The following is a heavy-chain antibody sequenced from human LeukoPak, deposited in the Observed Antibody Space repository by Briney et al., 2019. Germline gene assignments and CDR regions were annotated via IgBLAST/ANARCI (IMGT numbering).Heavy chain of an antibody. CDR1: GFTFSSYS. CDR3: ARLVGDAFDI. V-gene: IGHV3-21*01. Sequence: GGSLRLSCAASGFTFSSYSMNWVRQAPGKGLEWVSSISSSSSYIYYADSVKGRFTISRDNAKNSLYLQMNSLRAEDTAVYYCARLVGDAFDIWAKGQWSPSLQ. D-gene: IGHD1-26*01. J-gene: IGHJ3*02. CDR2: ISSSSSYI.